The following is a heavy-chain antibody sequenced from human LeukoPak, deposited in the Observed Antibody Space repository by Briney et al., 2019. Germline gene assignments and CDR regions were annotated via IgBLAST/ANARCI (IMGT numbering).Heavy chain of an antibody. CDR1: GYSFTSYW. CDR3: ARHGSQWLENWFDP. CDR2: IDPGDSDT. J-gene: IGHJ5*02. V-gene: IGHV5-51*01. Sequence: GESLKISCKGSGYSFTSYWIGWVRQMPGKGLECMGVIDPGDSDTRYSPSFQGQVTISADKSISTAYLQWSSLKASDTAMYYCARHGSQWLENWFDPWGQGTLVTVSS. D-gene: IGHD6-19*01.